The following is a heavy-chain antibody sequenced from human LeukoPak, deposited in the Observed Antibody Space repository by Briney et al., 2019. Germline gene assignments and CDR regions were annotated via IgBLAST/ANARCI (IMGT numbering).Heavy chain of an antibody. CDR1: AFTFSRYS. Sequence: PGGSLRLSCLASAFTFSRYSMKCVRQPPGKGLEWVSSISSSSNDKHYIDSVKGRFTLSTDNAKNSLFLQMNSLRAEDTAVYYCVRAEGSSGSSEYFQHWGQGTLVTVSS. V-gene: IGHV3-21*06. J-gene: IGHJ1*01. D-gene: IGHD5-12*01. CDR3: VRAEGSSGSSEYFQH. CDR2: ISSSSNDK.